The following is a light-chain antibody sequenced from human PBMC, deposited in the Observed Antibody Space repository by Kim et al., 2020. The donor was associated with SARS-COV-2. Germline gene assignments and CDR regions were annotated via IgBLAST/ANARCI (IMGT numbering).Light chain of an antibody. V-gene: IGLV3-19*01. Sequence: SSALTQDPAVSVALGQTVRITCQGDSLRSYYASWYQQKPGQALVLVIYGKNNRPSGIPDRFSGSSSGNTASLTITGAQAEDEADYYCNSRDSSGNHLVFGGGTKVTVL. CDR2: GKN. J-gene: IGLJ2*01. CDR3: NSRDSSGNHLV. CDR1: SLRSYY.